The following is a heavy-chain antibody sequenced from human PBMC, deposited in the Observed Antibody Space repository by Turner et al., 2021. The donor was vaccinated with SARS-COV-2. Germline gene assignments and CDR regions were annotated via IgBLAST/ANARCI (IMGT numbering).Heavy chain of an antibody. CDR3: ARDRIVRNWNDVPKPTYGMDV. CDR2: ISSSRSYI. D-gene: IGHD1-20*01. V-gene: IGHV3-21*01. J-gene: IGHJ6*02. Sequence: EMQLVESGGGLVKPGGSLSLSCAASGFTFSSYNMNWVRQAPGKGLEWVSSISSSRSYIYYADSGKGRFTISRDNAKNSLYLQMNSLRAEDTAVYYCARDRIVRNWNDVPKPTYGMDVWGQGTTVTVSS. CDR1: GFTFSSYN.